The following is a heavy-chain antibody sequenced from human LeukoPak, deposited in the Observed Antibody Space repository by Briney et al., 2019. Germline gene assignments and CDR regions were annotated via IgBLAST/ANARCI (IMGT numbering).Heavy chain of an antibody. J-gene: IGHJ4*02. V-gene: IGHV3-30*02. CDR3: AKDHHPYSNPWYHNDY. CDR1: GFTFSDYG. D-gene: IGHD2/OR15-2a*01. Sequence: GGSLRLSCAASGFTFSDYGMYWVRQAPGEGLEWLAFERFDGDNKYYADSVKGRFTISRDNSKNTLYLQMNSLKTEDTAVYYCAKDHHPYSNPWYHNDYWGQRTLVTVSS. CDR2: ERFDGDNK.